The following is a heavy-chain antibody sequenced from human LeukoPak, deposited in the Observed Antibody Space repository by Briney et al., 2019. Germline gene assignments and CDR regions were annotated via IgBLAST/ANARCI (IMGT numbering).Heavy chain of an antibody. V-gene: IGHV1-18*01. Sequence: ASVKVSCKASGYTFTSYGISWVRQAPGQGLEWMGWISAYNGNTNYAQKLQGGVTMTTDTSTSTAYMELRSLGSDDTAVYYCARGATYYYDSSGYYFDYWGQGTLVTVSS. CDR3: ARGATYYYDSSGYYFDY. D-gene: IGHD3-22*01. J-gene: IGHJ4*02. CDR2: ISAYNGNT. CDR1: GYTFTSYG.